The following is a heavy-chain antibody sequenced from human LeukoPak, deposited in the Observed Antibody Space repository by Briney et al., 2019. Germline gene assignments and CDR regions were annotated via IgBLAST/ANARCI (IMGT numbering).Heavy chain of an antibody. CDR2: IYYSGST. J-gene: IGHJ5*02. Sequence: SETLSLTCAVYVGSFSGYYGSWIRQHPGQGLEWIGYIYYSGSTYYNPSLKSRVTISVDTSKNQFSLKLSSVTAADTAVYYCARGLGYCRGGSCYVSWFDPWGEGTLVTVSS. CDR3: ARGLGYCRGGSCYVSWFDP. D-gene: IGHD2-15*01. V-gene: IGHV4-31*11. CDR1: VGSFSGYY.